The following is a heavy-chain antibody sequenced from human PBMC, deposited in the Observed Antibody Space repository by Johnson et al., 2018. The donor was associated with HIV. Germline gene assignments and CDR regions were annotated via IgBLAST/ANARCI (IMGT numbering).Heavy chain of an antibody. V-gene: IGHV3-30*04. CDR3: TTARTYF. Sequence: QVLLVESGGGVVRPGGSLRLSCAASGFTFDDYAMHWVRQPPGKGLEWVAVISYDGHNEYYADSVKGRFTISRDNSKNTLYLQMNSLKTEDTAVYYCTTARTYFWGQGTMVTVSS. CDR1: GFTFDDYA. J-gene: IGHJ3*01. D-gene: IGHD2-8*01. CDR2: ISYDGHNE.